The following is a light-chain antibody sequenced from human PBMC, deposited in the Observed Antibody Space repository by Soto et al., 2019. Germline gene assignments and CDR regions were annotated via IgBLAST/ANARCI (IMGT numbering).Light chain of an antibody. J-gene: IGKJ1*01. CDR1: QAIRDA. Sequence: DTQMTQSPSSLSASVGDRVTITCGASQAIRDALGWYQQKPGKAPTRLINAASNLQSGVPSRLSGSGYETEFTLTISSLKPEDSATYYCLQCNSYTWTFGQGTKVDI. V-gene: IGKV1-17*01. CDR2: AAS. CDR3: LQCNSYTWT.